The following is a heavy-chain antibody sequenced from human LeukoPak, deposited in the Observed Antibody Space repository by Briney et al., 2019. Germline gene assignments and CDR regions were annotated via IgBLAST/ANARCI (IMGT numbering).Heavy chain of an antibody. J-gene: IGHJ6*02. CDR3: ARVPSPRPNYYGMDV. CDR2: INPNSGGT. Sequence: ASVKVSCKASGYTFTGYYMHWVRQAPGQGLEWMGWINPNSGGTNYAQKFQGRVTMTRDTSISTAYMELSRLRSDDTAVYYCARVPSPRPNYYGMDVWGQGTAVTVSS. CDR1: GYTFTGYY. V-gene: IGHV1-2*02.